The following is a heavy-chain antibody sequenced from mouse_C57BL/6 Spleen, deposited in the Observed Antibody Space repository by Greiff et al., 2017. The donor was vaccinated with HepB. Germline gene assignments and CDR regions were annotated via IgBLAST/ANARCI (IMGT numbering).Heavy chain of an antibody. Sequence: VQLQQSGPELVKPGASVKISCKASGYAFSSSWMNWVKQRPGKGLEWIGRIYPGDGDTNYNGKFKGKATLTADKSSSTAYMQLSSLTSEDSAVYFCASGLPFDYWGQGTTLTVSS. V-gene: IGHV1-82*01. J-gene: IGHJ2*01. D-gene: IGHD2-2*01. CDR2: IYPGDGDT. CDR3: ASGLPFDY. CDR1: GYAFSSSW.